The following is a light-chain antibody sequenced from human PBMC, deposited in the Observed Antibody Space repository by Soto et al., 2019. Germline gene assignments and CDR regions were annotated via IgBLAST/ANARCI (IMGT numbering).Light chain of an antibody. CDR3: QQYYSTPRYT. J-gene: IGKJ2*01. CDR1: QSVLYSSNNKNY. CDR2: WAS. Sequence: DIVMTQSPDSLAVSLGERATINCKSSQSVLYSSNNKNYLAWYQQKPGQPPKLLIYWASTRESGVPHRFSGSGSGKDFTLTISSLQAEDVAVYYCQQYYSTPRYTFGQGTKLEIK. V-gene: IGKV4-1*01.